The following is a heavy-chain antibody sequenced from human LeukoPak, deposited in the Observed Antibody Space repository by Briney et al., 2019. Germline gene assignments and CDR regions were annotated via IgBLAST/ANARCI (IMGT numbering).Heavy chain of an antibody. CDR1: GGSISSGSYY. V-gene: IGHV4-61*02. CDR2: ISTTGST. Sequence: PSETLSLTCTVSGGSISSGSYYWTWIRQPAGKRLYWIGRISTTGSTNYNPSLKSRVTISVDTSTNQFSLRLSSVTAADTAMYYCARGPFYGDSIRFDYWGQGTLVTVSS. J-gene: IGHJ4*02. CDR3: ARGPFYGDSIRFDY. D-gene: IGHD4-17*01.